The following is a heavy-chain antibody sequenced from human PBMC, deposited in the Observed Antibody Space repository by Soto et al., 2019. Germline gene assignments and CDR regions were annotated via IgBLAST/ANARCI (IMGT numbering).Heavy chain of an antibody. CDR3: AKAVDISVRGVPPSDY. Sequence: GGSLRLSCTSSGVTFIRHAMTWVRQAPGKGLEWVSGLSDSGGSIYYADSVKGRFTISRDNSKNTLSLQMNSLRPEDTAMYYCAKAVDISVRGVPPSDYWGQGTLVTVSS. CDR1: GVTFIRHA. D-gene: IGHD3-10*02. J-gene: IGHJ4*02. CDR2: LSDSGGSI. V-gene: IGHV3-23*01.